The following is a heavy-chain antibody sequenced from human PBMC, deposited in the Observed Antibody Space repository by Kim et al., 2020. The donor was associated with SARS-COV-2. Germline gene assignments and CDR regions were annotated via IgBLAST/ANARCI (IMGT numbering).Heavy chain of an antibody. CDR2: IYYSGST. CDR1: GGSISSGGYY. V-gene: IGHV4-31*03. CDR3: ARGGGGVATITLTFDY. Sequence: SETLSLTCTVSGGSISSGGYYWSWIRQHPGKGLEWIGYIYYSGSTYYNPSLKSRVTISVDTSKNQFSLKLSSVTAADTAVYYCARGGGGVATITLTFDYWGQGTLVTVSA. D-gene: IGHD5-12*01. J-gene: IGHJ4*02.